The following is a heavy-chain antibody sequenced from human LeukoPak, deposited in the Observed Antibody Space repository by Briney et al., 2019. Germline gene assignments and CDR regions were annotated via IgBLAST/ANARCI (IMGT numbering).Heavy chain of an antibody. D-gene: IGHD3-22*01. V-gene: IGHV3-23*01. CDR1: GITLSNYG. CDR3: AKRGVVIRVILVGFYKEAYYFDS. CDR2: MSGSGGGT. Sequence: GGPLRLSCAVSGITLSNYGMSWVRKAPGKGLEWVAGMSGSGGGTNYADSVKGRFTVSRGNSKNTLYLQMKSLRAEDTAVYFCAKRGVVIRVILVGFYKEAYYFDSWGQGALVTVSS. J-gene: IGHJ4*02.